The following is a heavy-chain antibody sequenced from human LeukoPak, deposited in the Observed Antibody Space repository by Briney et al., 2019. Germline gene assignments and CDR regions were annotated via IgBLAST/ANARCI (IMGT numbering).Heavy chain of an antibody. CDR2: VYHTGST. CDR3: ARVAGVEVAPATSY. V-gene: IGHV4-38-2*02. Sequence: SETLSLTCTVSGYSISSGFYWGWIRQPPGKGLEWIGSVYHTGSTYSNPSLKSRVTISVETSKNQFSLRLTSATAADTAVYYCARVAGVEVAPATSYWGQGTLVTVSS. D-gene: IGHD2-2*01. CDR1: GYSISSGFY. J-gene: IGHJ4*02.